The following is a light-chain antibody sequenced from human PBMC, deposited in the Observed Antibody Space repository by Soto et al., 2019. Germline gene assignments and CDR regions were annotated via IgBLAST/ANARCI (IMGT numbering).Light chain of an antibody. CDR1: QSVSSN. Sequence: EIVMTQSPVTLSVSPGERATLSCRASQSVSSNLAWYQQKPGQAPSLLIYGAFTRATGIPARFSGTGSGTDFTLTISRLEPEDFAVYYCQQYNNWPLTFGGGTKVDIK. CDR2: GAF. V-gene: IGKV3-15*01. J-gene: IGKJ4*01. CDR3: QQYNNWPLT.